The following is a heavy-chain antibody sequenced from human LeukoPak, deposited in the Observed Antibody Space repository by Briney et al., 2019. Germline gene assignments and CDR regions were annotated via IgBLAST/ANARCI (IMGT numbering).Heavy chain of an antibody. D-gene: IGHD3-10*01. J-gene: IGHJ4*02. Sequence: ASVKVSCKASGYTFTGYYMHWVRQAPGQGLEWMGWINPNSGGTNYAQKFQGRVTMTRDTSISTAYMELSRLRSDDTAVYYCARDSRFGELFPRDYWSQGTLVTVSS. V-gene: IGHV1-2*02. CDR2: INPNSGGT. CDR1: GYTFTGYY. CDR3: ARDSRFGELFPRDY.